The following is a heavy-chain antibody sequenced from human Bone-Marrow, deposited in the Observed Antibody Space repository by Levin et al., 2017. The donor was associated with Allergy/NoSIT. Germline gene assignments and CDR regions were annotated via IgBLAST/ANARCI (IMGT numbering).Heavy chain of an antibody. CDR2: VHYSGNT. D-gene: IGHD1-1*01. CDR3: ASEITSTAHY. J-gene: IGHJ4*02. CDR1: GDSISNTRYF. V-gene: IGHV4-39*02. Sequence: SQTLSLTCTVSGDSISNTRYFWGWVRQPPGKGLEWIGTVHYSGNTYYNPSLKSRLTISIDTSKSHFSLSLSSVTAADTAGYYCASEITSTAHYWGQGTLVTVSS.